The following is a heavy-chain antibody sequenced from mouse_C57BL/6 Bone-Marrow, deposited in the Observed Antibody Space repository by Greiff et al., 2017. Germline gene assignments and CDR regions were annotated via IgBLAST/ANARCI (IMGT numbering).Heavy chain of an antibody. CDR3: ARRIYYCPYYAMDY. CDR1: GFTFSDYY. CDR2: ISNGGGST. Sequence: EVQGVESGGGLVQPGGSLKLSCAASGFTFSDYYMYWVRQTPEKRLEWVAYISNGGGSTYYPDTVKGRFTISRDNAKNTLYLQMSRLKSEDTAMYYCARRIYYCPYYAMDYWGQGTSVTVSS. V-gene: IGHV5-12*01. D-gene: IGHD1-1*01. J-gene: IGHJ4*01.